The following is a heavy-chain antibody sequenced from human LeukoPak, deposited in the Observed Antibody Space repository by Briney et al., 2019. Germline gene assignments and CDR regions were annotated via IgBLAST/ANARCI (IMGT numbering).Heavy chain of an antibody. V-gene: IGHV4-59*04. D-gene: IGHD3-3*01. CDR2: IYHSGST. CDR3: AKKGAIFGVAYNWFDP. Sequence: PSETLSLTCTVSGGSISSYYWSWIRQPAGKGLEWIGSIYHSGSTYYNPSLKSRVTISVDTSKNQFSLKLSSVTAADMAVYYCAKKGAIFGVAYNWFDPWGQGTLVTVSS. CDR1: GGSISSYY. J-gene: IGHJ5*02.